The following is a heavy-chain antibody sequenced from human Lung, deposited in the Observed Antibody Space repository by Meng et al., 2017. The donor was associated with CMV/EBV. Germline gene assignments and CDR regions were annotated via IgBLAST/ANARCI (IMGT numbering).Heavy chain of an antibody. D-gene: IGHD3-10*01. CDR1: EFTFSSYR. J-gene: IGHJ6*02. V-gene: IGHV3-21*01. Sequence: ESXKISXAAFEFTFSSYRMNWVRQAPGKGLEWVSFISSTSAYIDYADSVKGRFTISRDNARNSLFLQMNSLRAEDTAVYYCARDIRGSDYYYGMDVWGQGTTVXVSS. CDR2: ISSTSAYI. CDR3: ARDIRGSDYYYGMDV.